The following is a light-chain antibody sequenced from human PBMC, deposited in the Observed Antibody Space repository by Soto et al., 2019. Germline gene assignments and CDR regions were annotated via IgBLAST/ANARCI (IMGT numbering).Light chain of an antibody. CDR3: QQYNSNQLT. V-gene: IGKV1-5*03. CDR2: KAS. Sequence: DIEMTQSPSTLSASVGDRVTITCRASQSVSTWLAGYQQKPGKVPKLLIYKASSVARGVPSRFSGSGYGTEFTLTISGLQPDDFAHYYCQQYNSNQLTFGGGTKVEIK. CDR1: QSVSTW. J-gene: IGKJ4*01.